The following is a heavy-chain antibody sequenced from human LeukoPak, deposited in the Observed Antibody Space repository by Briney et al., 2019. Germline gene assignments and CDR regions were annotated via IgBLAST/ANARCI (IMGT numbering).Heavy chain of an antibody. CDR2: ISSGGSSI. V-gene: IGHV3-48*04. Sequence: PGGSLRLSCAVSGFTITSWSMNWVRQAPGKGLEWLSYISSGGSSIYYADSVKGRFTISRDDAKNLVYLQMNSLRAEDTAVYYCTYLRTPYYNDKWVDPWGQGALVTVSS. D-gene: IGHD3/OR15-3a*01. J-gene: IGHJ5*02. CDR3: TYLRTPYYNDKWVDP. CDR1: GFTITSWS.